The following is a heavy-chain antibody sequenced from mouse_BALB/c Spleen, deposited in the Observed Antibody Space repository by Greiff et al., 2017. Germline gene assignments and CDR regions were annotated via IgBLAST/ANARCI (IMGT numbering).Heavy chain of an antibody. CDR2: ISYSGST. J-gene: IGHJ2*01. Sequence: EVKLMESGPSLVKPSQTLSLTCSVTGDSITSGYWNWIRKFPGNKLEYMGYISYSGSTYYNPSLKSRISITRDTSKNQYYLQLNSVTTEDTATYYCARYPTYGTYFDYWGQGTTLTVSS. CDR3: ARYPTYGTYFDY. V-gene: IGHV3-8*02. CDR1: GDSITSGY. D-gene: IGHD2-1*01.